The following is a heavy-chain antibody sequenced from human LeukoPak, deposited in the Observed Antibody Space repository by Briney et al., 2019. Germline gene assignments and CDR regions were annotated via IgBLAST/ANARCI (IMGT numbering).Heavy chain of an antibody. V-gene: IGHV3-33*01. D-gene: IGHD6-19*01. CDR1: GFTLSSYG. Sequence: PGGSLRLSCAASGFTLSSYGMDWVRQAPGKGLEWVAVIWYDGSNKYYADSVKGRFTISRDNSKNTLYLQMNSLRAEDTAVYYCARDSYSSGWFDYWGQGTLVTVSS. J-gene: IGHJ4*02. CDR2: IWYDGSNK. CDR3: ARDSYSSGWFDY.